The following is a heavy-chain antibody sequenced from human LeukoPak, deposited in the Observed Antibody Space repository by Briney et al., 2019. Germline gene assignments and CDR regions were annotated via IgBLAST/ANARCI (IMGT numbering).Heavy chain of an antibody. CDR1: GGSISSSSYY. D-gene: IGHD1-26*01. CDR2: IYYSGST. J-gene: IGHJ4*02. CDR3: ARQQSSGGHLYWFDY. V-gene: IGHV4-39*07. Sequence: SETLSLTCTVSGGSISSSSYYWGWIRQPPGKGLEWIGSIYYSGSTYNNPSLRSRVTISVVTSKNQFSLNLSSVTAADTAIYYCARQQSSGGHLYWFDYWGQGTLVTVSS.